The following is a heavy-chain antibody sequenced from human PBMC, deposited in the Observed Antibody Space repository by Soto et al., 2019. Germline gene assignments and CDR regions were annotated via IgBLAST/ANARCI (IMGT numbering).Heavy chain of an antibody. CDR3: ARRSSGWYFDY. V-gene: IGHV3-23*01. CDR1: GFTFSSYA. Sequence: EVQLLESGGGLVQPGGSLRLSCAASGFTFSSYAMNWVRQAPGKGLEWVSVISGSGGSTYYAASVKGRFTISRDNSKNTLYLQMNSLRAEDPAVYYCARRSSGWYFDYWGQGTLVTVSS. J-gene: IGHJ4*02. CDR2: ISGSGGST. D-gene: IGHD6-19*01.